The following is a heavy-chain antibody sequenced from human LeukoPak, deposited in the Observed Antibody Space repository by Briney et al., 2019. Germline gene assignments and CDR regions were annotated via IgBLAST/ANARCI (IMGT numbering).Heavy chain of an antibody. V-gene: IGHV3-74*01. J-gene: IGHJ4*02. CDR2: INTDGSST. CDR3: AKFRPYCSSTSCSHFDY. Sequence: GGSLRLSCAASGFTFSSYWMHWVRQAPGKGLVWVSRINTDGSSTSYADSVKGRFTISRDNSKNTLYLQMNSLRAEDTAVYYCAKFRPYCSSTSCSHFDYWGQGTLVTVSS. D-gene: IGHD2-2*01. CDR1: GFTFSSYW.